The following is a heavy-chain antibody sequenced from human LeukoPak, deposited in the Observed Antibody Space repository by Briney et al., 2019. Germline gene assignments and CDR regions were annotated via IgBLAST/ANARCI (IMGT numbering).Heavy chain of an antibody. Sequence: GGSLRLSCAASGFTFSSYGMHWARQAPGKGLEWVAFIRYDGSNKYYADSVKGRFTISRGNSKNTLYLQMNSLRAEDTAVYYCAREWSSGPHTVDHDAFDIWGQGTMVTVSS. J-gene: IGHJ3*02. CDR1: GFTFSSYG. V-gene: IGHV3-30*02. CDR2: IRYDGSNK. D-gene: IGHD6-19*01. CDR3: AREWSSGPHTVDHDAFDI.